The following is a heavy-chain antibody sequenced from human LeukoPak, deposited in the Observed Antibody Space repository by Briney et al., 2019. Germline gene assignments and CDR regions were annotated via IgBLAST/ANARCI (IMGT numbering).Heavy chain of an antibody. CDR2: IYPGDSDT. CDR3: ARRMVRGVITSPFDY. CDR1: GYSFTNYW. D-gene: IGHD3-10*01. Sequence: GESLKISCKGSGYSFTNYWIGWVRQMPGKGLEWMGIIYPGDSDTTYRPSFQGQVTISADKSISTAYLQWSSLKASDAAMYYCARRMVRGVITSPFDYWAREPWSPSPQ. J-gene: IGHJ4*02. V-gene: IGHV5-51*01.